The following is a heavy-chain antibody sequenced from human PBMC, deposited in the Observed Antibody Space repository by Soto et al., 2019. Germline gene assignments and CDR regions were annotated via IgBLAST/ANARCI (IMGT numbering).Heavy chain of an antibody. CDR2: ISVSSTYA. V-gene: IGHV3-11*03. CDR3: ARCVRYYSSENPANFAY. CDR1: GFTFSDYY. Sequence: QVQLLESGGGLVKPGGSLRLSCAASGFTFSDYYMSWIRQAPGKGLECVAYISVSSTYANYGDSVEGRFTISRDNAENPLFLQMTSLRADDTAVYYCARCVRYYSSENPANFAYWGQGALVTVSS. D-gene: IGHD2-21*01. J-gene: IGHJ4*02.